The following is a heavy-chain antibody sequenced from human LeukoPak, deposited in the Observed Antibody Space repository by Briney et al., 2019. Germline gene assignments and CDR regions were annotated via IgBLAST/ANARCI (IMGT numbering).Heavy chain of an antibody. CDR2: INPDTGGT. CDR1: GFTFTGYY. J-gene: IGHJ4*02. CDR3: ARGPFCDY. Sequence: ASVKVSCKTSGFTFTGYYMHWVRQAPGQGLEWMGWINPDTGGTNYAQKFQGRVTMTTDTSISTAYMELNRLTSDDTAVYYCARGPFCDYWGQGTLVTVSS. V-gene: IGHV1-2*02.